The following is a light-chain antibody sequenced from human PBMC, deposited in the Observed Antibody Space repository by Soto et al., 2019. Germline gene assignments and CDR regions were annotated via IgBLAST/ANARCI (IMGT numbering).Light chain of an antibody. CDR2: KAS. J-gene: IGKJ1*01. CDR3: QQYDSYSGT. Sequence: IKMNLSPSTLFGAVGDRVTITCRASQTISSWLAWYQQKPGKAPKLLIYKASTLKSGVPSRFSGSGSGTEFTLTISSLQPDDFATYYCQQYDSYSGTFGQGTKVDIK. CDR1: QTISSW. V-gene: IGKV1-5*03.